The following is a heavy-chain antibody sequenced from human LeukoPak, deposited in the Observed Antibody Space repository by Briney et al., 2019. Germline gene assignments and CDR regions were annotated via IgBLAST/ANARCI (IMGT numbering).Heavy chain of an antibody. D-gene: IGHD6-19*01. CDR1: GYTLTELS. CDR3: ATEGGGWYYFDY. CDR2: FDPEDGET. V-gene: IGHV1-24*01. Sequence: GASVKVSCKVSGYTLTELSMHWVRQAPGKGLEWMGGFDPEDGETIYAQKFQGRVTMTEGTSTDTAYMELSSLRSEDTAVYYCATEGGGWYYFDYWGQGTLVTVSS. J-gene: IGHJ4*02.